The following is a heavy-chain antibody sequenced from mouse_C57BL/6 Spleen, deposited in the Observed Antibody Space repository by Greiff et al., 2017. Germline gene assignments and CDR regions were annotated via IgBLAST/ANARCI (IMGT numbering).Heavy chain of an antibody. CDR1: GFTFSDYG. CDR3: ARRYGEAMDY. Sequence: EVQVVESGGGLVKPGGSLKLSCAASGFTFSDYGMHWVRQAPEKGLEWVAYISSGSSTIYYADTVKGRFTISRDNAKNTLFLQMTSLRSDDTAMYYCARRYGEAMDYWGQGTSVTVSS. J-gene: IGHJ4*01. CDR2: ISSGSSTI. D-gene: IGHD1-1*01. V-gene: IGHV5-17*01.